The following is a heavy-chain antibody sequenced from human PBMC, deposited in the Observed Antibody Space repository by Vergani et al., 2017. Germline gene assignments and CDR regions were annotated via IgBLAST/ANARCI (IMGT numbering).Heavy chain of an antibody. Sequence: EVQLLESGGGLVQPGGSLRLSCAASGFTFSSYAMSWVRQAPGKGLEWVSAISGSGGSTYYADSVKGRFTISSDNSKNTLYLQMNSLRAEDTAVYYCAKDRDSGSFFDYWGQGTLVTVSS. J-gene: IGHJ4*02. CDR3: AKDRDSGSFFDY. CDR2: ISGSGGST. CDR1: GFTFSSYA. D-gene: IGHD1-26*01. V-gene: IGHV3-23*01.